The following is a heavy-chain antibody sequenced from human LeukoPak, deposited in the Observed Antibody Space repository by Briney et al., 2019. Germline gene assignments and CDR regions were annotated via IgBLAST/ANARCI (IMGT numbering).Heavy chain of an antibody. Sequence: GRSLRPSCAASGLTFNSYVMHWVRQAPGKGLEWVALISYDGSKEYYADSVKGRFIIARNNSQDTLSLQMSSLRPEDTALYFCVRAILGDSVAFEMWGQGTMVTVSS. CDR2: ISYDGSKE. CDR3: VRAILGDSVAFEM. CDR1: GLTFNSYV. J-gene: IGHJ3*02. D-gene: IGHD5/OR15-5a*01. V-gene: IGHV3-30*03.